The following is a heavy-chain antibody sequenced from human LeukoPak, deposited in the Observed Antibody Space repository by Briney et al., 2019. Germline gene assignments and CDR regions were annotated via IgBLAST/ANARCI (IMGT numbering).Heavy chain of an antibody. CDR2: IKLDGSET. D-gene: IGHD5-18*01. J-gene: IGHJ4*02. CDR3: ARGYSYVFY. CDR1: GFTFSSYW. V-gene: IGHV3-7*04. Sequence: GGSLRLSCAASGFTFSSYWMSWVRQAPGKGLEWVANIKLDGSETNYVDSVKGRFTISRDNAKNSLFLQRNSLRAEDTAVYYCARGYSYVFYWGQGTLVSVSS.